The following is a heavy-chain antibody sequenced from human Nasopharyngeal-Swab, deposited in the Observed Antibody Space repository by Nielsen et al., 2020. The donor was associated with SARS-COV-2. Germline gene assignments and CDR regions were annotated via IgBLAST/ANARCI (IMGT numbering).Heavy chain of an antibody. V-gene: IGHV3-7*01. J-gene: IGHJ4*02. CDR2: IKQDGSEK. CDR1: GFTFSDYW. Sequence: GGSLRLSCVASGFTFSDYWMRWVRQAPAKGLEWVASIKQDGSEKNYVYSVKGRFTISRDNAKNSLFLQMDSLRTEDTAFYYCARVGGRTSPMGSWGQGTLVTVSS. CDR3: ARVGGRTSPMGS. D-gene: IGHD3-10*01.